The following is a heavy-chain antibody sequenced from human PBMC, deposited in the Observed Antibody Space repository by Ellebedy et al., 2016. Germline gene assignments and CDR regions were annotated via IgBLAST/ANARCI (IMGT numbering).Heavy chain of an antibody. Sequence: SETLSLTCTVSGGSISSYYWSWIRQPPGKGLEWIGYIYYSGSTNYNPSLKSRVTISVDTSKNQFSMKLSSVTAADTAVYCCARHSRSDYYYGMDVWGQGTTVTVSS. CDR1: GGSISSYY. CDR3: ARHSRSDYYYGMDV. CDR2: IYYSGST. V-gene: IGHV4-59*08. J-gene: IGHJ6*02. D-gene: IGHD2/OR15-2a*01.